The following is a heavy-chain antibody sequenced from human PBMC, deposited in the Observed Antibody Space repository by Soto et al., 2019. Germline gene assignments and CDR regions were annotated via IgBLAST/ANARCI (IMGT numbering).Heavy chain of an antibody. D-gene: IGHD3-3*01. J-gene: IGHJ3*02. V-gene: IGHV1-69*13. CDR1: GGTFSSYA. CDR2: IIPIFGTA. CDR3: ARAPTEWRFLEWHSLVGAFDI. Sequence: GASVKVSCKASGGTFSSYAISWVRQAPGQGLEWMGGIIPIFGTANYAQKFQGRVTITADESTSTAYMELSSLRSEDTAVYYCARAPTEWRFLEWHSLVGAFDIWGHGTMVTVSS.